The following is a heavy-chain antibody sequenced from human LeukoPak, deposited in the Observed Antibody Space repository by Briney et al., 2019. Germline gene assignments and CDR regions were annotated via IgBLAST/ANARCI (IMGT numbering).Heavy chain of an antibody. V-gene: IGHV3-74*01. Sequence: GGSLRLSCAASGFPFSDSWMHWVRQTPGKALVWVARINGDGSSTHYADFVEGRFTISRDNAKNTLYLQMNSLSAEDTAVYYCAAIKVTRTFDAFDVWGQGTMVTVSS. CDR1: GFPFSDSW. J-gene: IGHJ3*01. CDR3: AAIKVTRTFDAFDV. D-gene: IGHD2-21*02. CDR2: INGDGSST.